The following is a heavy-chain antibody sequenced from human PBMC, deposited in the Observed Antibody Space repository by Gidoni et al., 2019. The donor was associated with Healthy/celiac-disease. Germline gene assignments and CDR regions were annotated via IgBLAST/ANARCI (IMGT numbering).Heavy chain of an antibody. CDR1: GFTFSSYG. V-gene: IGHV3-30*18. J-gene: IGHJ6*02. Sequence: QVQLVESGGGVVQPGRSLRLSCAASGFTFSSYGMHWVRQAPGKGLEWVAVISYDGSNKYYADSVKGRFTISRDNSKNTLYLQMNSLRAEDTAVYYCAKDILRIAAAGTRYYYYGMDVWGQGTTVTVSS. CDR3: AKDILRIAAAGTRYYYYGMDV. D-gene: IGHD6-13*01. CDR2: ISYDGSNK.